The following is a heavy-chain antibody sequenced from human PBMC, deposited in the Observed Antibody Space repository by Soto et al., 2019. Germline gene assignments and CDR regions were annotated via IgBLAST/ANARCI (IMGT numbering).Heavy chain of an antibody. D-gene: IGHD3-3*01. V-gene: IGHV4-34*01. CDR1: GGSFSGYY. CDR3: ARGGFWSGPTFEY. CDR2: INHSGST. Sequence: SETLSLTCAVYGGSFSGYYWSWIRQPPGKGLEWIGEINHSGSTNYNPSLKSRVTISVDTSKNQFSLKLSSVTAADTAVYYCARGGFWSGPTFEYWGQGTLVTVSS. J-gene: IGHJ4*02.